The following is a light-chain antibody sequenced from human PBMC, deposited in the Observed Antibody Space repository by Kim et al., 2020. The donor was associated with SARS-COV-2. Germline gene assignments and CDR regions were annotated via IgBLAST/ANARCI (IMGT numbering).Light chain of an antibody. CDR1: EWGGEY. Sequence: VAPGKTASIAGNGDEWGGEYGCWYKQRQGQVPVMVNYQDRKRPSGIPVRCSGSNTGNTATMTSSGTQAMDEADCYVREWDSSTVVFGGGTQLTVL. J-gene: IGLJ2*01. CDR3: REWDSSTVV. CDR2: QDR. V-gene: IGLV3-1*01.